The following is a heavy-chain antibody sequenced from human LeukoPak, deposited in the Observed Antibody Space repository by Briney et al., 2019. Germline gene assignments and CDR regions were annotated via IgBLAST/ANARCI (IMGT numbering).Heavy chain of an antibody. V-gene: IGHV1-8*03. D-gene: IGHD2-2*02. J-gene: IGHJ5*02. CDR2: MNPNSGNT. CDR1: GYTFTSYD. CDR3: ARAHCSSTSCYKYWFDP. Sequence: ASVKVSCKASGYTFTSYDINWVRQATGQGLEWMGWMNPNSGNTGYAQKFQGRVTITRNTSISTAYMELSSLRSEDTAVYYCARAHCSSTSCYKYWFDPRGQGTLVTVSS.